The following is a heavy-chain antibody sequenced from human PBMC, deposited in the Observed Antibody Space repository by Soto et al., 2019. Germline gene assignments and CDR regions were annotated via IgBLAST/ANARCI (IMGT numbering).Heavy chain of an antibody. Sequence: QVQLVESGGGVVQPGRSLRLSCAASGFMFSNHGMHWVRQAPGKGLEWVAVIWSDGNNRYYADSVKGRFTISRDNSKNTVYLQMNSLRAEDTAVYYCVRGHNWNDEASDYWGQGTLVTVSS. CDR1: GFMFSNHG. V-gene: IGHV3-33*01. J-gene: IGHJ4*02. D-gene: IGHD1-1*01. CDR3: VRGHNWNDEASDY. CDR2: IWSDGNNR.